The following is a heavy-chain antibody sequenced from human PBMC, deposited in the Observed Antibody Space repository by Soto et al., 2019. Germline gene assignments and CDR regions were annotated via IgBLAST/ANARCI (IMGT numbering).Heavy chain of an antibody. CDR3: ARPSISSPGTY. Sequence: GGSLRLSCAASGFTFGSYAMNWVRQAPGKGLEWVSSISGSGDYTDYADSVKGRFTISRDNSKNTLYLQMNSLRAEDTALYYCARPSISSPGTYWGQGALVTVYS. V-gene: IGHV3-23*01. CDR2: ISGSGDYT. D-gene: IGHD6-13*01. J-gene: IGHJ4*02. CDR1: GFTFGSYA.